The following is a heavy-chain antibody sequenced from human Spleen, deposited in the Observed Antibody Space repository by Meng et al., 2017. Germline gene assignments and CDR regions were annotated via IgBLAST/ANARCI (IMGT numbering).Heavy chain of an antibody. V-gene: IGHV3-43D*03. CDR3: AKGSDYYGSGSYSY. J-gene: IGHJ4*02. CDR1: GFTFDDYA. CDR2: ISWDGGST. D-gene: IGHD3-10*01. Sequence: GESLKISCAASGFTFDDYAMHWVRQAPGKGLEWVSLISWDGGSTYYADSVKGRFTISRDNSKNSLYLQMNSLRAEDTALYYCAKGSDYYGSGSYSYWGQGTLVTVSS.